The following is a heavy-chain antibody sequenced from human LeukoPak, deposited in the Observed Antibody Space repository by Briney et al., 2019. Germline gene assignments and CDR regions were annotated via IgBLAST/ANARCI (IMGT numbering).Heavy chain of an antibody. Sequence: GSSVKVSCKASGGTFSSYAISWVRQAPGQGLEWMGWINPNSGGTNYAQKFQGRVTMTRDTSISTAYMELSRLRSDDTAVYYCARGRGRVAGTVKINDAFDIWGQGTMVTVSS. D-gene: IGHD6-19*01. CDR3: ARGRGRVAGTVKINDAFDI. V-gene: IGHV1-2*02. CDR1: GGTFSSYA. CDR2: INPNSGGT. J-gene: IGHJ3*02.